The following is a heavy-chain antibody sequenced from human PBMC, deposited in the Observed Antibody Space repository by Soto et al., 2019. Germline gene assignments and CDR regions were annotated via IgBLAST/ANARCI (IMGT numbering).Heavy chain of an antibody. CDR2: IIPIFGTA. CDR1: GGTFSSYA. CDR3: ARGARLGYCSGGSCYSVFDY. J-gene: IGHJ4*02. D-gene: IGHD2-15*01. Sequence: SVKVSCKASGGTFSSYAISWVRQAPGQGLEWMGGIIPIFGTANYAQKFQGRVTITADESTSTAYMELSSLRSEDTAVYYCARGARLGYCSGGSCYSVFDYWGQVTLVTVSS. V-gene: IGHV1-69*13.